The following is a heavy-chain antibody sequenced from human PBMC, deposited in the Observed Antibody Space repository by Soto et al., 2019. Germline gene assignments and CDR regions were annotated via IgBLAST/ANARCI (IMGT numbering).Heavy chain of an antibody. CDR3: ASRIVVAITGKNAFDI. V-gene: IGHV1-46*01. CDR2: INPSGGST. D-gene: IGHD2-2*01. Sequence: ASVKVSCTASGYTFTSYYMHWVRQAPGQGLEWMGIINPSGGSTSYAQRFQGRVTMTRDTSTSTVYMELSSLRSEDTAVYYCASRIVVAITGKNAFDIWGQGTMVTVSS. J-gene: IGHJ3*02. CDR1: GYTFTSYY.